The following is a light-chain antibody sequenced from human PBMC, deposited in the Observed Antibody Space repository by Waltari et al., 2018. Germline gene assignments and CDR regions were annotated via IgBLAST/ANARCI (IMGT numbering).Light chain of an antibody. CDR1: SSDAGSFNL. Sequence: QSALTQPASVSGSPGQSITISCTGTSSDAGSFNLVSWYHQHPNKAPKLMIYQVSKRPSGLSNRFSGSKSGNTASLTISGLQAEDEAEYYCCSYGGSSTFVIFGGGTKLTVL. CDR3: CSYGGSSTFVI. CDR2: QVS. V-gene: IGLV2-23*02. J-gene: IGLJ2*01.